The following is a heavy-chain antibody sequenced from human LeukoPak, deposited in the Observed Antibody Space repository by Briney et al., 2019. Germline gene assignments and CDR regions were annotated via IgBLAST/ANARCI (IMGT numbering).Heavy chain of an antibody. Sequence: SETLSLTCTVSGGSISSGSYYWSWIRQPAGEGLEWIGRIYTSGSTNYNPSLKSRVTISVDTSKNQFSLKLSSVTAADTAVYYCARSRSVYYYYYYMDVWGKGTTVTVSS. CDR2: IYTSGST. CDR1: GGSISSGSYY. J-gene: IGHJ6*03. V-gene: IGHV4-61*02. CDR3: ARSRSVYYYYYYMDV.